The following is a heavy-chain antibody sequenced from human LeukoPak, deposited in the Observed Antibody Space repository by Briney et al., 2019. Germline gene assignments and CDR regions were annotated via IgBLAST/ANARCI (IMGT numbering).Heavy chain of an antibody. V-gene: IGHV1-46*01. CDR1: GYTFTGYY. CDR2: INPSGGSA. CDR3: ARDSKTSSLADP. J-gene: IGHJ5*02. D-gene: IGHD2-2*01. Sequence: GASVKVSCKASGYTFTGYYIHWVRQAPGQGLEWMGIINPSGGSASYAQKFEGRVTMTRDTSTSTVYMELSSLRAEDTAVYYCARDSKTSSLADPWGQGTLVTVSS.